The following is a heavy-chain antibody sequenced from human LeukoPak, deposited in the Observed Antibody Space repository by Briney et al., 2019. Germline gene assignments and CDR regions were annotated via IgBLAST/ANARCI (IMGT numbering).Heavy chain of an antibody. CDR1: GFTFTSAW. D-gene: IGHD6-19*01. V-gene: IGHV3-15*01. CDR3: AKETVAVAGDFDY. CDR2: IKGKTAAGAP. Sequence: GGSLRLSCAASGFTFTSAWMSWVRQAPGKGLEWVGRIKGKTAAGAPDYVASVKGRFTISRDDSKNTLFLQMNSLRAEDTAVYYCAKETVAVAGDFDYWGQGTLVTVSS. J-gene: IGHJ4*02.